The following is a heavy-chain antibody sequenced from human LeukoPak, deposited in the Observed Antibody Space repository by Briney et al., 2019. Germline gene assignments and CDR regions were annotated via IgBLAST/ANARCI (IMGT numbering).Heavy chain of an antibody. CDR3: ARAAGVYCTGGKCYYDNWFDP. J-gene: IGHJ5*02. CDR1: GCSFSSNW. V-gene: IGHV5-51*01. CDR2: IYPGDSDT. D-gene: IGHD2-8*02. Sequence: GDSLKISCKASGCSFSSNWIAWVRQMPGKGLEWMGTIYPGDSDTRYSPSFQGQVTISADKSINTAFLQWSSLKASDTAIYYCARAAGVYCTGGKCYYDNWFDPWGQGTLVTVSS.